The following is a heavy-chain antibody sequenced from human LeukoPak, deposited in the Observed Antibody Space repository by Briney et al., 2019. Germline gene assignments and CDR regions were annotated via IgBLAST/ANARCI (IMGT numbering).Heavy chain of an antibody. J-gene: IGHJ6*02. V-gene: IGHV4-39*07. D-gene: IGHD4-17*01. CDR2: IYYSGST. CDR3: ARGTVTTYYYYYGMDV. Sequence: PSETPSLTCTVSGGSISSSSYYWGWIRQPPGKGLEWIGSIYYSGSTYYNPSLKSRVTISVDTSKHQFSLRLSSVTAADTAVYYCARGTVTTYYYYYGMDVWGQGTTVTVSS. CDR1: GGSISSSSYY.